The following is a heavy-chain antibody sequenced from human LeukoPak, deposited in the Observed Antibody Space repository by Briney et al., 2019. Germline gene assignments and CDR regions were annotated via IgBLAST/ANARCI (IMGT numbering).Heavy chain of an antibody. V-gene: IGHV4-4*02. CDR3: ARQLIPYMTTVTTRWFDP. Sequence: NPSETLSLTCAVSGGSISSSNWWSWVRQPPGKGLEWIGEIYHSGSTNYNPSLKSRVTISVDKSKNQFSLKLSSVTAADTAMYYCARQLIPYMTTVTTRWFDPWGQGTLVTVSS. CDR1: GGSISSSNW. CDR2: IYHSGST. D-gene: IGHD4-17*01. J-gene: IGHJ5*02.